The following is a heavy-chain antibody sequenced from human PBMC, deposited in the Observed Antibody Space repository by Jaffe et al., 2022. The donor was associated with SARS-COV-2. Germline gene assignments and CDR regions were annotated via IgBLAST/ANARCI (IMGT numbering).Heavy chain of an antibody. CDR1: GFTFSSYA. CDR2: ISYDGSNK. Sequence: QVQLVESGGGVVQPGRSLRLSCAASGFTFSSYAMHWVRQAPGKGLEWVAVISYDGSNKYYADSVKGRFTISRDNSKNTLYLQMNSLRAEDTAVYYCAREPDWGQGTLVTVSS. J-gene: IGHJ4*02. V-gene: IGHV3-30-3*01. CDR3: AREPD.